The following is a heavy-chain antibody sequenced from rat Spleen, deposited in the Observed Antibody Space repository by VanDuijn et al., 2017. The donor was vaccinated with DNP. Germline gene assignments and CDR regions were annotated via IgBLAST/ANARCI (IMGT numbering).Heavy chain of an antibody. D-gene: IGHD1-1*01. CDR2: IRYDGGRT. V-gene: IGHV5-22*01. Sequence: EVQLVESGGGLVQPGRSLKLSCAASGFTFSDYYMAWVRQAPTKGLEWVAYIRYDGGRTYYGDSVNGRFTISRDNAKSTLYLQMNSLRSEDTATYYCARWVYYYSETYWYFDFWGPGTMVTVSS. CDR1: GFTFSDYY. J-gene: IGHJ1*01. CDR3: ARWVYYYSETYWYFDF.